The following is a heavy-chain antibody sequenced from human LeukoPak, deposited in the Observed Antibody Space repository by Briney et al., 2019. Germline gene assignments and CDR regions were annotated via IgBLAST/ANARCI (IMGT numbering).Heavy chain of an antibody. J-gene: IGHJ3*02. CDR2: IYTSGST. CDR3: ARGGSSWYRRHAFDI. Sequence: SETLSLTCTVSGGSISSYYWSWIRQPAGKGLEWIGRIYTSGSTNYNPSLKSRVTMSVDTSKNQFSLKLSSVTAADTAVYYCARGGSSWYRRHAFDIWGQGTMVTVSS. CDR1: GGSISSYY. D-gene: IGHD6-13*01. V-gene: IGHV4-4*07.